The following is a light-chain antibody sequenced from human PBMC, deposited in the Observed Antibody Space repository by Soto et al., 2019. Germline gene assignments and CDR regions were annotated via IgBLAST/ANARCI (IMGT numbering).Light chain of an antibody. CDR2: EVS. Sequence: QSALTQPASVSGSPGQSITISCTGTSSDVGGFNYVSWYQQHPGKAPKLLIYEVSYRPSGVSIRFSGSRSDSTASLTISGLQAEDEAHYYCSSYTSSSTLRWVFGGGTKLTVL. V-gene: IGLV2-14*01. J-gene: IGLJ3*02. CDR3: SSYTSSSTLRWV. CDR1: SSDVGGFNY.